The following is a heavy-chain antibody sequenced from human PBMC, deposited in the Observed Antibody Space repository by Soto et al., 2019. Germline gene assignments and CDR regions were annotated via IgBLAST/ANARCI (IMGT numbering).Heavy chain of an antibody. CDR1: GFTFDDYA. Sequence: EAQLVESGGGLVQPGRALRLSCAASGFTFDDYAMHWVRQAPGKGLEWVSGISWNTYIIDYADSVKGRFTISRDNAENSLYLQMSGLRKEETALDYCAKERVRGRFGESSFDVWGQGAMVTVSS. V-gene: IGHV3-9*01. CDR3: AKERVRGRFGESSFDV. D-gene: IGHD3-10*01. J-gene: IGHJ3*01. CDR2: ISWNTYII.